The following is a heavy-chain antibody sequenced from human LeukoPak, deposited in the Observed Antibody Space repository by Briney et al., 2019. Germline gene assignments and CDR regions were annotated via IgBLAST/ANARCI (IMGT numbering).Heavy chain of an antibody. CDR1: GFTFSSYW. CDR3: ARGGYCSSTSCYNFDY. D-gene: IGHD2-2*02. V-gene: IGHV3-7*01. J-gene: IGHJ4*02. Sequence: GGSLRLSCAASGFTFSSYWMSWVRQAPGKGLEWVANIKQDGSEKYYVDSVKGRSTISRDNAKNSLYLQMNSLRAEDTAVYYCARGGYCSSTSCYNFDYWGQGTLVTVSS. CDR2: IKQDGSEK.